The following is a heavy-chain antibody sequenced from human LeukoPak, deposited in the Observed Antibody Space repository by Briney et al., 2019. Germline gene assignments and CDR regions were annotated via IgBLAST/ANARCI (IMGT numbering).Heavy chain of an antibody. J-gene: IGHJ4*02. Sequence: EASVKVSCKASGGTFSSYAISWVRQAPGQGLEWMGGIIPIFGTANYAQKLQGRVTMTTDTSTSTAYMELRSLRSDDTAVYYCARDSTVTTKAPLDYWGQGTLVTVSS. CDR2: IIPIFGTA. V-gene: IGHV1-69*05. CDR1: GGTFSSYA. CDR3: ARDSTVTTKAPLDY. D-gene: IGHD4-17*01.